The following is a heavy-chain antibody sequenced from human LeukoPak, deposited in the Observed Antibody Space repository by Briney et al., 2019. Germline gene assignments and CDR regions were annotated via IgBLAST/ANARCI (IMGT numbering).Heavy chain of an antibody. CDR2: IYTSGST. J-gene: IGHJ6*03. CDR3: ARDTVTEIAYYYYYYMDV. CDR1: GGSISSSSYY. V-gene: IGHV4-39*07. D-gene: IGHD4-17*01. Sequence: SETLSLTCTVSGGSISSSSYYWGWIRQPPGKGLEWIGSIYTSGSTNYNPSLKSRVTMSVDTSKNQFSLKLSSVTAADTAVYYCARDTVTEIAYYYYYYMDVWGKGTTVTVSS.